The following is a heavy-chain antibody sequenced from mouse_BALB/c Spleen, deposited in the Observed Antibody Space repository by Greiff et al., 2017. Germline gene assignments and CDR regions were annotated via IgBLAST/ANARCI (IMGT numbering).Heavy chain of an antibody. CDR2: INPYNDGT. Sequence: VQLQQSGPELVKPGASVKMSCKASGYTFTSYVMHWVKQKPGQGLEWIGYINPYNDGTKYNEKFKGKATLTSDKSSSTAYMELSSLTSEDSAVYYCAREKNYYGSSYWYFDVWGAGTTVTVSS. V-gene: IGHV1-14*01. D-gene: IGHD1-1*01. CDR1: GYTFTSYV. CDR3: AREKNYYGSSYWYFDV. J-gene: IGHJ1*01.